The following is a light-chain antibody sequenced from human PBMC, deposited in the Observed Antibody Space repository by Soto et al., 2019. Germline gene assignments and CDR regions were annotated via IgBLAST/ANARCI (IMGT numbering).Light chain of an antibody. Sequence: EIELTQSPGTLSLSPGERATLSCRASQSVSSSYLAWYQQKPGQAPRLLIYGASSRATGIPDRFSGSGSGTDFTINISRLEPEDFAVYFCQQYGSSPLTFGGGTKVEIK. CDR3: QQYGSSPLT. V-gene: IGKV3-20*01. CDR2: GAS. J-gene: IGKJ4*01. CDR1: QSVSSSY.